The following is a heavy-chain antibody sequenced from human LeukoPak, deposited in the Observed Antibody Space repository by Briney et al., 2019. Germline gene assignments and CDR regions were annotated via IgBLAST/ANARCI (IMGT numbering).Heavy chain of an antibody. D-gene: IGHD6-13*01. J-gene: IGHJ5*02. CDR2: IYYSGST. Sequence: PSETLSLTCTVSGGSISSYYWSWIRQPLGKGLEWIGYIYYSGSTNYNPSLKSRVTISVDTSKNQFSLKLSSVTAADTAVYYCARGLNAAAGTVGWFDPWGQGTLVTVSS. CDR3: ARGLNAAAGTVGWFDP. V-gene: IGHV4-59*01. CDR1: GGSISSYY.